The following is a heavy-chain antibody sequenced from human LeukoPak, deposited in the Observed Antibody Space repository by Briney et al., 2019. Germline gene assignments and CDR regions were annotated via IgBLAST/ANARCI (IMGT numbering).Heavy chain of an antibody. CDR2: IYHSGST. CDR1: GGSISSYS. CDR3: ARVGRVRAFDY. J-gene: IGHJ4*02. Sequence: SETLSLTCTVSGGSISSYSWSWVRQPPGKGLEWIGYIYHSGSTYYNPSLKSRVTISVDRSKNQFSLKLSSVTAADTAVYYCARVGRVRAFDYWGQGTLVTVSS. V-gene: IGHV4-30-2*01.